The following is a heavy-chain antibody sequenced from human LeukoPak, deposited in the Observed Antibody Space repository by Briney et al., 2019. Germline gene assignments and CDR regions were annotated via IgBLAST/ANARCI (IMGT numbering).Heavy chain of an antibody. V-gene: IGHV3-33*06. J-gene: IGHJ4*02. D-gene: IGHD1-26*01. CDR1: GFRFSDYG. CDR3: VKPTSGSGSFLLDS. CDR2: IWDDGSYK. Sequence: PGRSLRLSCAASGFRFSDYGMHWVRQAPGKGLEWVAVIWDDGSYKYYAGSVKGRFAIPRDNSKDTLFLQMNGLRAEDTAVYYCVKPTSGSGSFLLDSWGQGTLVTVSS.